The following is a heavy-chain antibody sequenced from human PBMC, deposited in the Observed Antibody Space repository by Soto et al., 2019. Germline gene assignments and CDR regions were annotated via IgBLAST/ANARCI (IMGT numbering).Heavy chain of an antibody. D-gene: IGHD2-15*01. J-gene: IGHJ4*02. CDR1: VYSISIGCY. V-gene: IGHV4-38-2*01. CDR3: AGWDKDVSGGADY. Sequence: PSETLSITCAFSVYSISIGCYWGWIRQPPGKGLEWIGSVYDSGSTYYNPSLKSRVTISIDTSKKQFSLKLSSVTAADTAVYYCAGWDKDVSGGADYWGQGTMVTVSS. CDR2: VYDSGST.